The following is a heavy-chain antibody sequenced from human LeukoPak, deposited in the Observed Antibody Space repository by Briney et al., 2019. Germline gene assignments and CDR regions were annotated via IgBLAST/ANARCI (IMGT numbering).Heavy chain of an antibody. V-gene: IGHV3-30*02. Sequence: AGGSLRLSCAASGFTFSSYGMHWVRQAPGKGLAWAAFIRYDGSNKYYADFVKGRFTISRDNSKNTLYLQMNSLRPEDTAVYYCAEPRSNYDFKDAFDFWGQGTMVTVSS. D-gene: IGHD3-3*01. CDR1: GFTFSSYG. J-gene: IGHJ3*01. CDR2: IRYDGSNK. CDR3: AEPRSNYDFKDAFDF.